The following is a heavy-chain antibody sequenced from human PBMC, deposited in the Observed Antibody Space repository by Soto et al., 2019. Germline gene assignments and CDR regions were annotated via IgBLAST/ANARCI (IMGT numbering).Heavy chain of an antibody. Sequence: SQTLSLTCAISGDSVFSDSAACNWIRQSPSRGLEWLGRTYYRSRWYNDYALSVKSRITINADTSKNQFSLQLNSVTPEDTAVYYCARDYHGFYFDYWGQGTPVTVS. J-gene: IGHJ4*02. CDR3: ARDYHGFYFDY. CDR1: GDSVFSDSAA. D-gene: IGHD3-10*01. V-gene: IGHV6-1*01. CDR2: TYYRSRWYN.